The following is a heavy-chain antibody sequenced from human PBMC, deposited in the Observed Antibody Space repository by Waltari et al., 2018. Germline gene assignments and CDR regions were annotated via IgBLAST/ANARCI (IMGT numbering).Heavy chain of an antibody. Sequence: VQLQQWGAGLLKPSETLSLPCAVSGGSFSGYYWSWIRQPRGKGLEWIGEINHSGSTNYNPSLKSRVTISVDTSKNQFSLKLSSVTAADTAVYYCARRVGSGWSVFGAFDIWGQGTMVTVSS. CDR2: INHSGST. D-gene: IGHD6-19*01. CDR1: GGSFSGYY. CDR3: ARRVGSGWSVFGAFDI. V-gene: IGHV4-34*01. J-gene: IGHJ3*02.